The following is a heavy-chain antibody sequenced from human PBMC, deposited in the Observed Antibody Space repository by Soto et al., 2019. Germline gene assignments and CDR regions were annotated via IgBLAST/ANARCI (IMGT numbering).Heavy chain of an antibody. Sequence: GGSLRLSCAASGFTFSNSPMHWVRQAPGKGLEWVALILYDGNNKYYADSVKGRFTISRDISKNTLYLRMNSLRAEDTAVSSRRFYYYGLDVWGQGTTVTVSS. CDR2: ILYDGNNK. V-gene: IGHV3-30-3*01. CDR3: RFYYYGLDV. CDR1: GFTFSNSP. J-gene: IGHJ6*02. D-gene: IGHD3-3*01.